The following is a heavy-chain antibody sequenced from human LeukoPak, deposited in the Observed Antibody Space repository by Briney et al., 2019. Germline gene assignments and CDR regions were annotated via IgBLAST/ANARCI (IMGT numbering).Heavy chain of an antibody. CDR2: IHTSGST. Sequence: SETLSLACTVSGGSISTFYWNWIRQPAGKGLERIGRIHTSGSTKYNPSLKSRVTISVDKSNNQFSLKLNSVTAADTAMYYCARALPNTDNYNWAFDIWGQGTMVTVSS. CDR1: GGSISTFY. CDR3: ARALPNTDNYNWAFDI. V-gene: IGHV4-4*07. J-gene: IGHJ3*02. D-gene: IGHD5-24*01.